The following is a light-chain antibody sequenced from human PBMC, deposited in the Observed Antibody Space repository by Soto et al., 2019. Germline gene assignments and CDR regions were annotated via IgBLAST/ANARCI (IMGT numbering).Light chain of an antibody. V-gene: IGKV1-39*01. Sequence: DIQMPQSPSSLSASVGDRVNITCRASQSIISYLNWYQQKPGKAPKLLIYAASSLQSGVPSRFSGAGSGTDFTLTISSLQPEDFATYYCQQSFSTTWTFGHGTKVELK. J-gene: IGKJ1*01. CDR1: QSIISY. CDR3: QQSFSTTWT. CDR2: AAS.